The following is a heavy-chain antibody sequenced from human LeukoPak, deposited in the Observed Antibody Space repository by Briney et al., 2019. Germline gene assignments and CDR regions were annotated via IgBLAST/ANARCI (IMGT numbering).Heavy chain of an antibody. CDR1: GYSISSGYY. CDR2: IYHSGST. Sequence: SETLSLTCTVSGYSISSGYYWGWIRQPPGKGLEWIGSIYHSGSTYYNPSLKSRVTISVDTSKNQFSLKLSSVTAADTAVYYXXXXGPLLLWFGELGAFDIWGQGTMVTVSS. J-gene: IGHJ3*02. D-gene: IGHD3-10*01. CDR3: XXXGPLLLWFGELGAFDI. V-gene: IGHV4-38-2*02.